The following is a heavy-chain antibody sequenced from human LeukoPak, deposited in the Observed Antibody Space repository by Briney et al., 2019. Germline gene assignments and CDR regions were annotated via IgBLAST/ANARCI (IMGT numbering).Heavy chain of an antibody. CDR2: MNPNSGNT. CDR1: GYTFTSYD. V-gene: IGHV1-8*01. Sequence: ASVKVSCKASGYTFTSYDINWVRQATGQGLEWMGWMNPNSGNTGYAQKFQGRVTMTRNTSISTAYMELSSLRSEDTAVYYCARSGYCSNTSCYNPFDYWGQGTLVTVSS. J-gene: IGHJ4*02. CDR3: ARSGYCSNTSCYNPFDY. D-gene: IGHD2-2*02.